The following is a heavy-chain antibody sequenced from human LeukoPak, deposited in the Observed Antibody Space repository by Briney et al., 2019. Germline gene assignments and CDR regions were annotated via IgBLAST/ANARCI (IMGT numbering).Heavy chain of an antibody. Sequence: GGSLRLSCAASGFTFSSYWMSWVRQAPGKGLEWVANIKEDGSEKYYVDSVKGRFTISRDNAKNSLYLQMNSLRAEDTAVYYCARARGIAVAGTASIYFDYWGQGTLVTVSS. V-gene: IGHV3-7*01. CDR1: GFTFSSYW. CDR2: IKEDGSEK. J-gene: IGHJ4*02. CDR3: ARARGIAVAGTASIYFDY. D-gene: IGHD6-19*01.